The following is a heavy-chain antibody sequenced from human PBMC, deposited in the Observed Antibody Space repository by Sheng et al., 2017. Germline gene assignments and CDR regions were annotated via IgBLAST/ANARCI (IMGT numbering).Heavy chain of an antibody. CDR3: AREQELVVAAQGCDY. CDR2: ISYDGSNK. V-gene: IGHV3-30*01. D-gene: IGHD2-15*01. CDR1: GFTFSSYA. J-gene: IGHJ4*02. Sequence: QVQLVESGGGVVQPGRSLRLSCAASGFTFSSYAMHWVRQAPGKGLEWVAVISYDGSNKYYADSVKGRFTISRDNSKNTLYLQMNSLRAEDTAVYYCAREQELVVAAQGCDYWGQGTLVTVSS.